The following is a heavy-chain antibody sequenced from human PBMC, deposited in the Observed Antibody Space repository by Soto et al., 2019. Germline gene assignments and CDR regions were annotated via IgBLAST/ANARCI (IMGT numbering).Heavy chain of an antibody. Sequence: SVKVSCKACGYTFTSYGSSWVRQAPGKGLEWMGWIIPIFGKANYAQKLQGRVTITADESTSTAYMELSSLRSEDTAVYYCARSRVIPPFDYWGQGTLVTVSS. J-gene: IGHJ4*02. CDR1: GYTFTSYG. CDR3: ARSRVIPPFDY. V-gene: IGHV1-69*13. CDR2: IIPIFGKA. D-gene: IGHD3-22*01.